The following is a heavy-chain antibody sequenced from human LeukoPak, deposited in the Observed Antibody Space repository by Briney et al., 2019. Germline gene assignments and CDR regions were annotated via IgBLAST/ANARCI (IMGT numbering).Heavy chain of an antibody. D-gene: IGHD1-1*01. V-gene: IGHV3-23*01. CDR1: GFTFSSYA. J-gene: IGHJ4*02. CDR3: ARGSSNWDLFDY. Sequence: GGSLRLSCAASGFTFSSYAMSWVRQAPGKGLEWVSAISGSGGSTYYADSVKGRFTISRDNSKNTLYPQMNSLRAEDTAVYYCARGSSNWDLFDYWGQGTLVTVSS. CDR2: ISGSGGST.